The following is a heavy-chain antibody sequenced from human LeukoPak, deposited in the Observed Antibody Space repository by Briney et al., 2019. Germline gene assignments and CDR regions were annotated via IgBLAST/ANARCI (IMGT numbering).Heavy chain of an antibody. CDR3: ARHVVTMVRGVPRANYYFDY. CDR2: IYYSGST. V-gene: IGHV4-59*08. CDR1: GGSISSYY. J-gene: IGHJ4*02. D-gene: IGHD3-10*01. Sequence: SETLSLTCTVSGGSISSYYWSWIRQPPGKGLEWIGYIYYSGSTNYNPSLKGRVTISVDTSKNQFSLKLSSVTAADTAVYYCARHVVTMVRGVPRANYYFDYWGQGTLVTVSS.